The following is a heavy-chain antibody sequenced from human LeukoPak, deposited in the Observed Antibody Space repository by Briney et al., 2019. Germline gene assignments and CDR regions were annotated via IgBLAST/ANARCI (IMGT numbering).Heavy chain of an antibody. CDR1: GGSISTYY. CDR2: VYYSGST. J-gene: IGHJ4*02. V-gene: IGHV4-59*01. Sequence: SETLSLTCTASGGSISTYYLSWIRQPPGKGLEWIGYVYYSGSTDYNPSLKSRVTISVDTSKNQFSLKLTSVTAADTAVYYSDRSVFDTSRSYYKHQPLEYWGQGTPVTVSS. D-gene: IGHD3-10*01. CDR3: DRSVFDTSRSYYKHQPLEY.